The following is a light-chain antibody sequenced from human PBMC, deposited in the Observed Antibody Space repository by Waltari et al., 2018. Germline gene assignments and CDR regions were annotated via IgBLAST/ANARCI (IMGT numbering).Light chain of an antibody. J-gene: IGLJ2*01. CDR1: SSDVGGYNS. CDR2: DVS. V-gene: IGLV2-14*03. CDR3: SSYTSSSVV. Sequence: QSALTQPASVSGSPGQSITISCPGPSSDVGGYNSVSWYQQHPGKAPKLMIYDVSNRPSGVSNRFSGSKSGNTASLTISGLQAEDEADYYCSSYTSSSVVFGGGTKLTVL.